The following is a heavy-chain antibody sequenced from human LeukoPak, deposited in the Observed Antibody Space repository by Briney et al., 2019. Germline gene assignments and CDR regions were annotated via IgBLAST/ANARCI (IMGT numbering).Heavy chain of an antibody. D-gene: IGHD4-11*01. CDR3: ARVSPTIYGNYYFDY. CDR2: INPSGGST. V-gene: IGHV1-46*01. Sequence: ASVKVSCKASGYTFTSYYMHWVRQAPGQGLEWMGIINPSGGSTSYAQKFQGRVTMTRDTSTSTVYMELSSLRSEDTAVYYCARVSPTIYGNYYFDYWGQGTLVTVSS. CDR1: GYTFTSYY. J-gene: IGHJ4*02.